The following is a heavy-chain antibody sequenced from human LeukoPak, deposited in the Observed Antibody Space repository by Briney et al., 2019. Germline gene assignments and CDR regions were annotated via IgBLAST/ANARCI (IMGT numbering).Heavy chain of an antibody. CDR1: GGTFSSYA. Sequence: ASVKVSCKASGGTFSSYAISWVRQAPGQGLEWMGGIIPIFGTANYAQKFQGRVTITTDESTSTAYMELSSLRSEDTAVYYCARAQRAVTNHGDAFDIWGQGTMVTVSS. D-gene: IGHD4-11*01. V-gene: IGHV1-69*05. CDR2: IIPIFGTA. CDR3: ARAQRAVTNHGDAFDI. J-gene: IGHJ3*02.